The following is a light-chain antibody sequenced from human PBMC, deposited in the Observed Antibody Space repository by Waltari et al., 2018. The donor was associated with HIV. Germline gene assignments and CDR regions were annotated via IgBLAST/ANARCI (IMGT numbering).Light chain of an antibody. CDR3: YSTDNSGFPV. V-gene: IGLV3-10*01. CDR2: VDT. CDR1: ALPKTY. Sequence: SYELTRPPPVSVSPGQTARITCSGDALPKTYAYWYQQRSGRAPVLATSVDTKRAPGTPERFSGSSSGTTATLTISGVQVEDEADYHCYSTDNSGFPVFGGGTKLTVL. J-gene: IGLJ3*02.